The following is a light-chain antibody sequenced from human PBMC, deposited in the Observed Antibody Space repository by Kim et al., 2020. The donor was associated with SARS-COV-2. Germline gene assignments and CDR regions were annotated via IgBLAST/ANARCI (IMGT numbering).Light chain of an antibody. V-gene: IGKV3D-15*01. CDR3: QHYYNWPRT. CDR2: GAS. CDR1: QYISSS. Sequence: PEERATRACRASQYISSSLAWYQQKPGQPPRLLIHGASTRATGIPARFSGSGSGTDFTLTISSLQFEDSAVYYCQHYYNWPRTFGQGTKVDIK. J-gene: IGKJ1*01.